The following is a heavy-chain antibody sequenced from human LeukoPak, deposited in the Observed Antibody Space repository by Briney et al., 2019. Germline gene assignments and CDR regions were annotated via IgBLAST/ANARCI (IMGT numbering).Heavy chain of an antibody. CDR3: ARDISISDILTGYYDY. CDR2: ISTSGST. V-gene: IGHV4-4*07. CDR1: GFTFSSYS. D-gene: IGHD3-9*01. Sequence: GSLRLSCAASGFTFSSYSMNWVRQAPGKGLEWIGRISTSGSTNYNPSLKSRVTMSVDTSKNQFSLKLTSVTAADTAVYYCARDISISDILTGYYDYWGRGTLVTVSS. J-gene: IGHJ4*02.